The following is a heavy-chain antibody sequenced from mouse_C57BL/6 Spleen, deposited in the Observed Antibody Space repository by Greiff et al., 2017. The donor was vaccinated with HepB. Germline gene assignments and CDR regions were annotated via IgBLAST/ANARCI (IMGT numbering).Heavy chain of an antibody. J-gene: IGHJ1*03. V-gene: IGHV14-1*01. CDR1: GFNIKDYY. Sequence: VHVKQSGAELVRPGASVKLSCTASGFNIKDYYMHWVKQRPEQGLEWIGRIDPEDGDTEYAPKFQGKATMTADTSSNTAYLQLSSLTSEDTAVYYCTTFYYGSSLGYFDVWGTGTTGTVSS. D-gene: IGHD1-1*01. CDR2: IDPEDGDT. CDR3: TTFYYGSSLGYFDV.